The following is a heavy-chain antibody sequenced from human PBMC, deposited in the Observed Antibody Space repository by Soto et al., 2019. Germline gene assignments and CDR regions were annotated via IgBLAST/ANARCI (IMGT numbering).Heavy chain of an antibody. D-gene: IGHD6-13*01. CDR3: ARRGGSSSWLYYYYYGMDV. J-gene: IGHJ6*02. V-gene: IGHV5-51*01. CDR2: IYPGDSDT. CDR1: GYSFTSYW. Sequence: GESLKISCKGSGYSFTSYWIGWVRQMPGKGLEWMGIIYPGDSDTRYSPSFQGQVTISADKSISTAYLQWSSLKASDTAMYYCARRGGSSSWLYYYYYGMDVWGQGTTVTVSS.